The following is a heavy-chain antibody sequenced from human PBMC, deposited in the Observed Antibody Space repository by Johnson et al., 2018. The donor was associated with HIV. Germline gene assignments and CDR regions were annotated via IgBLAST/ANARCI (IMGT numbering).Heavy chain of an antibody. CDR2: IYSDGTDT. D-gene: IGHD3-10*01. CDR1: GFIFRNYW. V-gene: IGHV3-74*03. Sequence: VQLVESGGGLVQPGGSLRLSCEASGFIFRNYWMNWVRQAPGTGLVWVARIYSDGTDTAYADSVKGRFTSSRDNAKRTLYLQMNRLRAEDTAVYYCAMPSMVQGGPDAFDIWGQGTLVTVSS. CDR3: AMPSMVQGGPDAFDI. J-gene: IGHJ3*02.